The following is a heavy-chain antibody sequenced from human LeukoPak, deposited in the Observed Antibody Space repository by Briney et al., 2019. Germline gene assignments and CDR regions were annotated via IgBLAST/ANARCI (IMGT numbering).Heavy chain of an antibody. D-gene: IGHD6-6*01. V-gene: IGHV5-51*01. CDR2: IYPGDSDT. CDR1: GSIFTSYW. CDR3: ARQKFGRAAHPIDY. J-gene: IGHJ4*02. Sequence: GSSLKISCTGSGSIFTSYWIGWVRPLPGKGLEWMGIIYPGDSDTRYSPSFQGQVTISADKSISTAYLQWSSLKASDTAMYYCARQKFGRAAHPIDYWGQGTLVTVSS.